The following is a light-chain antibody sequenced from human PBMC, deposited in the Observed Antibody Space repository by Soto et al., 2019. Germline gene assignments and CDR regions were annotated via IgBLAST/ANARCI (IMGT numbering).Light chain of an antibody. Sequence: QAVVTQPPSASGTPGQRVTISCSGSNSNIGSNTVNWYQQLPGTAPKLLIYGNSNRPSGVPDRFSGSKSGTSASLAITGLQAEDEADYYCQSYDSSLSGYVLGTGTKVTVL. V-gene: IGLV1-40*01. CDR3: QSYDSSLSGYV. CDR2: GNS. CDR1: NSNIGSNT. J-gene: IGLJ1*01.